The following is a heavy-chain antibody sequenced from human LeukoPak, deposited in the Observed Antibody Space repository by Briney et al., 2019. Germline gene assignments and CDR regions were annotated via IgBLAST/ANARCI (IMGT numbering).Heavy chain of an antibody. D-gene: IGHD1-26*01. J-gene: IGHJ6*03. CDR1: GFTFSSYE. CDR3: ARDPYSGSYGDYYYYYMDV. Sequence: GGSLRLSCAASGFTFSSYEMNRVRQAPGKGLGWGSYISSSGSTIYYADSVKGRFTISRDNAKNSLYLLMNSLRAEDTAVYYCARDPYSGSYGDYYYYYMDVWGKGTTVTIFS. CDR2: ISSSGSTI. V-gene: IGHV3-48*03.